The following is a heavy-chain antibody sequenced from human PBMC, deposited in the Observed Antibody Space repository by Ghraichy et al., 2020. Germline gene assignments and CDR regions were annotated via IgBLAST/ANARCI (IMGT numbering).Heavy chain of an antibody. J-gene: IGHJ4*02. CDR2: IYPGDSDT. V-gene: IGHV5-51*01. CDR3: ARQTPVGTDPGYFDY. D-gene: IGHD1-14*01. CDR1: GYSFTTYW. Sequence: GESLNISCKGSGYSFTTYWIGWVRLMPGRGLEWMGVIYPGDSDTRYSPSFQGQVTFSVDKSISTAYLQWSSLKASDTAIYYCARQTPVGTDPGYFDYWGQGTLVTVSS.